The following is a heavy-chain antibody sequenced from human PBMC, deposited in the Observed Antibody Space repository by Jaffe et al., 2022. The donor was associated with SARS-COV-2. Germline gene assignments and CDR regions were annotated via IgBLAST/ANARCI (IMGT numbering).Heavy chain of an antibody. CDR1: GFTFSSYS. CDR3: ARDLYDILTRTNDKYYYYGMDV. J-gene: IGHJ6*02. D-gene: IGHD3-9*01. Sequence: EVQLVESGGGLVKPGGSLRLSCAASGFTFSSYSMNWVRQAPGKGLEWVSSISSSSSYIYYADSVKGRFTISRDNAKNSLYLQMNSLRAEDTAVYYCARDLYDILTRTNDKYYYYGMDVWGQGTTVTVSS. CDR2: ISSSSSYI. V-gene: IGHV3-21*01.